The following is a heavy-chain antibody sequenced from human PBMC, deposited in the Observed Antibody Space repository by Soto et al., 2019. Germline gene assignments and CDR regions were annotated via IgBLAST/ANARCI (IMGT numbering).Heavy chain of an antibody. Sequence: GGSLRLSCSASGFTFSSYAMHWGRQAPGKGLEYVSAISSNGGSTYYADSVKGRFTISRDNSKNTLYLQMSSLRAEDTAVYYCVKALRYFDWLPDFDYWGQGTLVTVSS. CDR1: GFTFSSYA. CDR2: ISSNGGST. J-gene: IGHJ4*02. CDR3: VKALRYFDWLPDFDY. V-gene: IGHV3-64D*06. D-gene: IGHD3-9*01.